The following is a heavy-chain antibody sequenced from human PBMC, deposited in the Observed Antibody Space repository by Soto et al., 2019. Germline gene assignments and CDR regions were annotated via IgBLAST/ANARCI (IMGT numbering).Heavy chain of an antibody. J-gene: IGHJ5*01. CDR2: IYKSATT. Sequence: SETLSLTCSVSGNSISNLDYFWAWIRQPPGQALEYIGYIYKSATTYYNPSFGSRVAISVDTSKSQFSLNVTSVTAADTAVYFCARGRYCLTGRCFPNWFDSWGQGALVTVSS. V-gene: IGHV4-30-4*01. D-gene: IGHD7-27*01. CDR3: ARGRYCLTGRCFPNWFDS. CDR1: GNSISNLDYF.